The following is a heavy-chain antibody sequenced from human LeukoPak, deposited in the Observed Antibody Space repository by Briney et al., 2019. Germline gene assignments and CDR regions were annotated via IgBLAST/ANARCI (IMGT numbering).Heavy chain of an antibody. CDR3: ARAALHYSQNYVGYWFDP. CDR1: GFTVSSNY. J-gene: IGHJ5*02. Sequence: GGSLRLSCAASGFTVSSNYMSWVRQAPGKGLEWVSVIYSGGSTYYADSVKGRFTISRDKSKNTLYLQMNSLRAEDTAVYYCARAALHYSQNYVGYWFDPWGQGTLVTVSP. V-gene: IGHV3-66*01. CDR2: IYSGGST. D-gene: IGHD3-10*02.